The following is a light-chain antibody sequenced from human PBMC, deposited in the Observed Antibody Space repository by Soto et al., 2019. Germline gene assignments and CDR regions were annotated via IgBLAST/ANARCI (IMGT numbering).Light chain of an antibody. CDR1: SSNIGNKY. J-gene: IGLJ1*01. V-gene: IGLV1-51*02. CDR3: GTWDSGLSVYV. CDR2: END. Sequence: QSVLTQPPSVSAAPGQKVTISCSGSSSNIGNKYVSWYQQLPGTAPKLPIHENDKRPSGIPDRFSGSKSGTSATLGITGLQTGDEADYYCGTWDSGLSVYVFGTGTKLTVL.